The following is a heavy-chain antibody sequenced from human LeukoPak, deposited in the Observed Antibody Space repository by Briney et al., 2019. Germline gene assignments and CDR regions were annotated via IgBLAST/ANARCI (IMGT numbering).Heavy chain of an antibody. Sequence: PGRSLRLSCAASGFTFSSYAMHWVRQAPGKGLEWVAVISYDRSNKYYADSVKGRFTISRDNSKNTLYLQMNSLRAEDTAVYYCATPRSGNYFDSWGQGTLVTVSS. CDR3: ATPRSGNYFDS. D-gene: IGHD3-10*01. V-gene: IGHV3-30*07. CDR1: GFTFSSYA. J-gene: IGHJ4*02. CDR2: ISYDRSNK.